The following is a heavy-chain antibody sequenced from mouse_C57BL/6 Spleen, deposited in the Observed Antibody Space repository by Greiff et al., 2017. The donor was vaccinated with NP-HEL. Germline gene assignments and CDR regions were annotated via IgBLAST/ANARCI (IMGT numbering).Heavy chain of an antibody. CDR1: GYTFTSYW. J-gene: IGHJ4*01. V-gene: IGHV1-55*01. CDR3: ARSWDYYGSSSHAMDY. D-gene: IGHD1-1*01. CDR2: IYPGSGST. Sequence: VQLQQPGAELVKPGASVKMSCKASGYTFTSYWITWVKQRPGQGLEWIGDIYPGSGSTNYNEKFKSKATLTVDTSSSTAYMQLSSLTSEDSAVYYCARSWDYYGSSSHAMDYWGQGTSVTVSS.